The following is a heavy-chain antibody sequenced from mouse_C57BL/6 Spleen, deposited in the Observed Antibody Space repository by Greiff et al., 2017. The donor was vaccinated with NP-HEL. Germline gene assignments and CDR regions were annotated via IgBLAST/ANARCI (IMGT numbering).Heavy chain of an antibody. CDR3: AREGAPYDYDEGYLDY. J-gene: IGHJ4*01. Sequence: VQLQQPGAELVKPGASVKMSCKASGYTFTSYWITWVKQRPGQGLEWIGDIYPGSGSTNYNEKFKSKATLTVDTSSSTAYMQLSSLTSEDSAVYYCAREGAPYDYDEGYLDYWGQGTSVTVSS. V-gene: IGHV1-55*01. CDR2: IYPGSGST. D-gene: IGHD2-4*01. CDR1: GYTFTSYW.